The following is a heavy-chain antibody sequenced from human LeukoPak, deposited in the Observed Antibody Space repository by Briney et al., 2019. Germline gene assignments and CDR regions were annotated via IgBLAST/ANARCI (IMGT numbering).Heavy chain of an antibody. D-gene: IGHD3-10*01. CDR2: IYSGGST. Sequence: GGSLRLSCAASGFTVSSSYMSWVRQAPGKGLEWVSVIYSGGSTFYADSVKGQFTISRDNSKTTLYLQMSSLRAEDTAVYYCARDGGYSESRVQHWGQGTLVTVSS. CDR3: ARDGGYSESRVQH. J-gene: IGHJ1*01. V-gene: IGHV3-53*01. CDR1: GFTVSSSY.